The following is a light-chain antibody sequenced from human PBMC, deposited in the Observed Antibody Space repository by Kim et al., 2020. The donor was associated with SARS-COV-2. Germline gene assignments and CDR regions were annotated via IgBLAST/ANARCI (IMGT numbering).Light chain of an antibody. J-gene: IGLJ3*02. Sequence: SSELTQDPAVSVALGQTVRITCQGDSLRSYYATWYQQKPGQTPEVVIYGKDNRPSWVPDRFSGSSSGNTTYLTITGTQAGDWADYYCNSRDSNDYMVLGG. CDR2: GKD. CDR1: SLRSYY. CDR3: NSRDSNDYMV. V-gene: IGLV3-19*01.